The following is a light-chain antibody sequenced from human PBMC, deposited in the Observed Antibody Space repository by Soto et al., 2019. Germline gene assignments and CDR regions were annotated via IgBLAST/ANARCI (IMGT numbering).Light chain of an antibody. CDR2: DVS. Sequence: QSALTQPASVAGSPGQSITISCTGTTSDVGAYDYVSWYQQHPEKAPKLIIYDVSSRPSGISNRFSCSKSGNTASLTISGLQAEDEGDYYCSSYTSSSTLVFGGGTKLTVL. V-gene: IGLV2-14*03. CDR3: SSYTSSSTLV. CDR1: TSDVGAYDY. J-gene: IGLJ2*01.